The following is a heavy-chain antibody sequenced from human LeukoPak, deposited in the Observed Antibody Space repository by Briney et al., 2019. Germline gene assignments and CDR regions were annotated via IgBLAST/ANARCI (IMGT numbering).Heavy chain of an antibody. CDR3: AKDLEVSSSATFDY. CDR1: GFTFSSYA. CDR2: ISGSGGST. D-gene: IGHD6-6*01. Sequence: PGGSLRLSCAASGFTFSSYAMSWVRQAPGKGLEWVSAISGSGGSTYYADSVKGRFTISRNNYNNTLYLQMNSLRAEDTAVYYCAKDLEVSSSATFDYWGQGTLVTVSS. V-gene: IGHV3-23*01. J-gene: IGHJ4*02.